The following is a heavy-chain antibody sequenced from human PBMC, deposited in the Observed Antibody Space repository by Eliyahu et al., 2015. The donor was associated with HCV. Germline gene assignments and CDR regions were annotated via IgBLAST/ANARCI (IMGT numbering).Heavy chain of an antibody. CDR1: GGSIATYY. D-gene: IGHD6-19*01. CDR3: ASGGGGIAVAGTGGWFDP. CDR2: IHNSGST. V-gene: IGHV4-59*01. Sequence: QVQLQESGPGLVKPSETLSLTCTVSGGSIATYYWSWIRQPPGKGLEWIGYIHNSGSTHYNPSLKSRVTISIDTSKNHFSLKLTSVSAADTAVYYCASGGGGIAVAGTGGWFDPWGQGTLVTVSS. J-gene: IGHJ5*02.